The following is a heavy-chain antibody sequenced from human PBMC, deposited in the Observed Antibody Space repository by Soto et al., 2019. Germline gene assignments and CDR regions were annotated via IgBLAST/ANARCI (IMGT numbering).Heavy chain of an antibody. Sequence: EVQLVESGGGLVQPGRSLRLSCAASGFTFDDYAMHWVRQAPGKGLEWVSGISWNSGSIGYADSVKGRFTISRDNAKNPMYQGMNSRRAEDTALYYRAKGIGSAEDRSACDSWVQGTLVTVSS. D-gene: IGHD3-22*01. J-gene: IGHJ4*02. CDR1: GFTFDDYA. CDR2: ISWNSGSI. CDR3: AKGIGSAEDRSACDS. V-gene: IGHV3-9*01.